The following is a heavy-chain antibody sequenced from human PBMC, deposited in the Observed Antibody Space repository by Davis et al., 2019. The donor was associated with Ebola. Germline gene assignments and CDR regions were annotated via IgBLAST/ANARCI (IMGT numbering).Heavy chain of an antibody. J-gene: IGHJ3*02. Sequence: SVKVSCKASGGTFSSYAISWVRQAPGQALEWMGGIIPIFGTANYAQKFQGRVTITADKSTSTAYMELSSLRSEDTAVYYCARAEDDYGEYPDALDIWGQGTVVTVSS. CDR1: GGTFSSYA. V-gene: IGHV1-69*06. CDR3: ARAEDDYGEYPDALDI. D-gene: IGHD4-17*01. CDR2: IIPIFGTA.